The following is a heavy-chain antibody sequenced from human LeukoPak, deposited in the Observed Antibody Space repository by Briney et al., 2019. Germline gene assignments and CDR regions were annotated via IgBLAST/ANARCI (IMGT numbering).Heavy chain of an antibody. J-gene: IGHJ3*02. CDR2: IKSKTDGGTT. D-gene: IGHD2-2*01. CDR3: RIVVVPAAPGAFDI. V-gene: IGHV3-15*01. Sequence: GGSLRLSCAASGFTFSNAWMNWVRQAPGKGLEWVGRIKSKTDGGTTDYAAPVKGRFTISRDDSKNTLYLQMNSLKTEDTAVYYCRIVVVPAAPGAFDIWGQGTMVTVSS. CDR1: GFTFSNAW.